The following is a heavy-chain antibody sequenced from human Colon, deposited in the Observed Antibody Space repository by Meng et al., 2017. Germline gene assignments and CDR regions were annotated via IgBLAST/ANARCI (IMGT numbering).Heavy chain of an antibody. CDR1: GDSVSSNSAA. D-gene: IGHD3-10*02. V-gene: IGHV6-1*01. Sequence: QPHLQLSAPGLVKPLQTLSLTCAISGDSVSSNSAAWNWIRQSSSRGLEWLGRTYYRSKYYNDYALSVKSRITINPDTSKNQFSLQLNSVTPEDTAIYYCARDWGDVRGGFDFWGQGTLVTVSS. CDR3: ARDWGDVRGGFDF. CDR2: TYYRSKYYN. J-gene: IGHJ4*02.